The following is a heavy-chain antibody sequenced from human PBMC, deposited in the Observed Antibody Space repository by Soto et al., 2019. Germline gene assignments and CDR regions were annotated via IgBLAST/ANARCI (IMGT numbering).Heavy chain of an antibody. D-gene: IGHD3-3*01. CDR3: AKDWRFLEWPLYNNWFDP. J-gene: IGHJ5*02. CDR1: GDTVSSYA. CDR2: IIPFFGTT. V-gene: IGHV1-69*13. Sequence: SVKVSCKASGDTVSSYAVSWVRQAPGQGFEWMGGIIPFFGTTNYAEKFQGRATITADESTSTAYMELSALRAEDTAVYYCAKDWRFLEWPLYNNWFDPWGQGTLVTVSS.